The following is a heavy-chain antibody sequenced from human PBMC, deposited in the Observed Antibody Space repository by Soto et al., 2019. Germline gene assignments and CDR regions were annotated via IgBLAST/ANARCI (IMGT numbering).Heavy chain of an antibody. CDR2: IYHSGST. Sequence: SETLSLTCAVSGGSISSGGYSWSWIRQPPGKGLEWIGYIYHSGSTYYNPSLKSRVTISVDRSKNQFSLKLSSVTAADTAVYYCARDQSQWLVKGPWFDPWGQGTLVTVS. CDR3: ARDQSQWLVKGPWFDP. CDR1: GGSISSGGYS. D-gene: IGHD6-19*01. J-gene: IGHJ5*02. V-gene: IGHV4-30-2*01.